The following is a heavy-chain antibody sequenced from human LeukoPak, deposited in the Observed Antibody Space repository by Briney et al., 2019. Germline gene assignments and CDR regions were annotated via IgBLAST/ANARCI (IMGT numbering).Heavy chain of an antibody. V-gene: IGHV1-2*02. CDR3: ARVRAAGYYYYYYDMDV. J-gene: IGHJ6*02. CDR2: INPKSGGT. Sequence: ASVTVSCKASGYTFTGYYMHWVRQAPGQGLEWMGLINPKSGGTNYAQKFQGRVTVTSDTSISTAYIDLSTLRSDDTAVYYCARVRAAGYYYYYYDMDVWGQGTTVTVSS. D-gene: IGHD6-13*01. CDR1: GYTFTGYY.